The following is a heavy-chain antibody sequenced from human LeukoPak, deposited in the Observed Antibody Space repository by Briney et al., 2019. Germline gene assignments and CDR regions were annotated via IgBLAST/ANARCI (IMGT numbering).Heavy chain of an antibody. CDR1: GFTFSSYE. V-gene: IGHV3-48*03. CDR3: ARDSDTAYY. J-gene: IGHJ4*02. D-gene: IGHD5-18*01. CDR2: ITSSGSTM. Sequence: GGSLRLSCAASGFTFSSYELNWVRQAPGEGLERVTYITSSGSTMNYSDSLKGRFTISSDNAKNSLYLQMNSLRAEDTAVYYCARDSDTAYYWGQGTLVTVSS.